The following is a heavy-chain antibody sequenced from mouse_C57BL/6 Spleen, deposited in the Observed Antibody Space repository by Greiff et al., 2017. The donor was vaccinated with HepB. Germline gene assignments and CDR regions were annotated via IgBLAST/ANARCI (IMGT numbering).Heavy chain of an antibody. Sequence: EVKLVESGGGLVKPGGSLKLSCAASGFTFSDYGMHWVRQAPEKGLEWVAYISSGSSTIYYADTVKGRFTISRDNAKNTLFLQMTSLRSEDTAMYYCARGVYGSSYGYAMDYWGQGTSVTVSS. CDR1: GFTFSDYG. CDR2: ISSGSSTI. J-gene: IGHJ4*01. V-gene: IGHV5-17*01. D-gene: IGHD1-1*01. CDR3: ARGVYGSSYGYAMDY.